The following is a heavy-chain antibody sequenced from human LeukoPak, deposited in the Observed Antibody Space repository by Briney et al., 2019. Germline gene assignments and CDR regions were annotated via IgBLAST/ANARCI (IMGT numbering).Heavy chain of an antibody. CDR3: ARAGCSGGSCYGDY. D-gene: IGHD2-15*01. J-gene: IGHJ4*02. Sequence: GGSLRLSSAASGFTVSTNFMGWVRQAPGKGLEWVSVIYGGGSTYYADSVKGRFTISRDTSKNTLYLQMNSLRAEDTAVYYCARAGCSGGSCYGDYWGQGTLVTVSS. CDR1: GFTVSTNF. V-gene: IGHV3-53*01. CDR2: IYGGGST.